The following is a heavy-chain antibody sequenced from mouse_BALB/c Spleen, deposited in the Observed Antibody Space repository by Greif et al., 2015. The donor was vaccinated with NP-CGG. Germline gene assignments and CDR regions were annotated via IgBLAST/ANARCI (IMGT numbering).Heavy chain of an antibody. CDR1: GYTFTSYW. Sequence: QVQLQQSGAELAKPGASVKMSCKASGYTFTSYWMYWVKQRPGQGLEWIGYINPSTGYTEYNQKFKDKATLTADKSSSTAYMQLSSLTSEDSAVYYCAKQYGNTAWFAYWGQGTLVTVSA. CDR2: INPSTGYT. D-gene: IGHD2-10*02. CDR3: AKQYGNTAWFAY. J-gene: IGHJ3*01. V-gene: IGHV1-7*01.